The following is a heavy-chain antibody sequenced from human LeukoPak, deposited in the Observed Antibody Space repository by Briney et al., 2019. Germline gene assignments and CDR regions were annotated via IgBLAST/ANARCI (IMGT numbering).Heavy chain of an antibody. CDR1: GFSLSTRGMC. D-gene: IGHD3-9*01. CDR3: ARVAPYYDILTGYSRGAWFDP. Sequence: SGPALVKPTQTLTLTCTFSGFSLSTRGMCVSWIRQPPGKALEWLALIDWDDDKYYSTSLKTRLTISKDTSKNQVVLTMTNMDPVDTATYYCARVAPYYDILTGYSRGAWFDPWGQGTLVTVSS. CDR2: IDWDDDK. J-gene: IGHJ5*02. V-gene: IGHV2-70*01.